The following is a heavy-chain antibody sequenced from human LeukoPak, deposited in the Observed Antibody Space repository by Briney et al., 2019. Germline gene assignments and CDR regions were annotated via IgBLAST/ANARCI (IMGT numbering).Heavy chain of an antibody. D-gene: IGHD2-15*01. J-gene: IGHJ3*02. Sequence: ASVKVSCKASGYTFTGYYMHWVRQAPGQGLEWMGWINPNSGGTNYAQKFQGRVTMTRDTSISTAYMELSRLRSDDTAVYYCARDIVVVAAHRELGAFDIWGQGTMVTVSS. CDR2: INPNSGGT. V-gene: IGHV1-2*02. CDR1: GYTFTGYY. CDR3: ARDIVVVAAHRELGAFDI.